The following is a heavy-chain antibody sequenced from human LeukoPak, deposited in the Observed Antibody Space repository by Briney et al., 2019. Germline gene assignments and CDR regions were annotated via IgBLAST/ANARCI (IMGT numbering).Heavy chain of an antibody. Sequence: ASETLSLTCTVSGGSISTYYWSRIRQPAGKELEWIGRMYAGGSTNYNPPLKSRLTMSIDTSKNQFSLKLTSVTAADTAVYYCARDGLYGSGSYYNPGWYFDLWGRGTLVTVSS. J-gene: IGHJ2*01. CDR2: MYAGGST. CDR1: GGSISTYY. CDR3: ARDGLYGSGSYYNPGWYFDL. D-gene: IGHD3-10*01. V-gene: IGHV4-4*07.